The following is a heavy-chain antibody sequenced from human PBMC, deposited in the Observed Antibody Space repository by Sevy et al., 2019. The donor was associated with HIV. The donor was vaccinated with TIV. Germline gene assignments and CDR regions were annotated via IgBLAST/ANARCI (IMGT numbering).Heavy chain of an antibody. Sequence: GGSLRLSCAASGFTFSDYYMIWVRQAPGKGLEWVSYISSSGSTIYYADSVKGRFTISRDNAKNSLYLQMNSLRAEDTAVYYCARDPTYYDFWSGYYTGWFDPWGQGTLVTVSS. J-gene: IGHJ5*02. CDR1: GFTFSDYY. CDR3: ARDPTYYDFWSGYYTGWFDP. D-gene: IGHD3-3*01. V-gene: IGHV3-11*01. CDR2: ISSSGSTI.